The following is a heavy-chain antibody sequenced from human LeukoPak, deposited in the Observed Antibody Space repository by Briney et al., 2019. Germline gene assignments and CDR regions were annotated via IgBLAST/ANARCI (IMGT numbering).Heavy chain of an antibody. Sequence: PGGSLRLSCTASGFTFGGYAMSWVRQAPGKGLEWVGFIRSKAYGGKKEYAASVKGRFTISRDDSKSIAYLQMNSLKTEDTAVYYCTRYIGIAAAGNGYWGQGTLVTVSS. D-gene: IGHD6-13*01. CDR1: GFTFGGYA. V-gene: IGHV3-49*04. CDR2: IRSKAYGGKK. CDR3: TRYIGIAAAGNGY. J-gene: IGHJ4*02.